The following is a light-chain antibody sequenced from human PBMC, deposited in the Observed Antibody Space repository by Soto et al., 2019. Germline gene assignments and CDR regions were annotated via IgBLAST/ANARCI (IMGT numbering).Light chain of an antibody. CDR2: GAS. CDR3: QQYGGSPRFS. Sequence: EIVLTQSPGALSLSPGERATLSGRASQTVSDNYLAWYQQKPGQAPRLLIYGASTRATGIPDRIGGSGSGTDFPLTISRLEPEDVAVYYCQQYGGSPRFSFGGGTKVEIK. CDR1: QTVSDNY. V-gene: IGKV3-20*01. J-gene: IGKJ4*01.